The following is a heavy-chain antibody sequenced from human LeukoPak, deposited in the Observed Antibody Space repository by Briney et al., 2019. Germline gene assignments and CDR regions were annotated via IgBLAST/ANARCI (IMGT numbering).Heavy chain of an antibody. CDR1: GFTFDDYD. CDR2: ISWNSSSI. D-gene: IGHD4-17*01. CDR3: AKGYDYGDSNWYFDL. J-gene: IGHJ2*01. V-gene: IGHV3-9*01. Sequence: SLRLSCAASGFTFDDYDLHWVRPAPGQGLEWVSGISWNSSSIGYAYPVRGRFTISRDNAKNSLYLQMISLRAEDTALYYCAKGYDYGDSNWYFDLWGRGTLVTVSS.